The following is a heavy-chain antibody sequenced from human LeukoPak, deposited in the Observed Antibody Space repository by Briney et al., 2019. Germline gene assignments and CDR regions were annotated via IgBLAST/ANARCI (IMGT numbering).Heavy chain of an antibody. V-gene: IGHV3-21*01. CDR2: ISSSSSYI. CDR1: GFTFSSYS. Sequence: PGGSLRLSCAASGFTFSSYSMNWVRQAPGKGLEWVSSISSSSSYIYYADSVKGRFTISRDNAKNSLYLQMNSLRAEDTAVYYCARDIWPDLGVGATQAYWGQGTLVTVSS. CDR3: ARDIWPDLGVGATQAY. D-gene: IGHD1-26*01. J-gene: IGHJ4*02.